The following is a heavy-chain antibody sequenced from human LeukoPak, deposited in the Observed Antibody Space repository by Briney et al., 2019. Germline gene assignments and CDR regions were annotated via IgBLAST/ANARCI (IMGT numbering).Heavy chain of an antibody. CDR3: AKEDSATVLDN. V-gene: IGHV3-23*01. J-gene: IGHJ4*02. Sequence: GGSLRLSCAASGLTFSRYAMSWVRQAPGKGLEWVSSISGSGGSTYSADSVKGRFTISRDNSKNTLYLQMNSLRAEDTAVYYCAKEDSATVLDNWGQGTLVSVSS. D-gene: IGHD5-18*01. CDR2: ISGSGGST. CDR1: GLTFSRYA.